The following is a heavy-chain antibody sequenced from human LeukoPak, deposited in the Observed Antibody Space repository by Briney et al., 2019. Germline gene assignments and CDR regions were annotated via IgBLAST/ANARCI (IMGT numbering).Heavy chain of an antibody. Sequence: SETLSPTCTVSGGSISSYYWSWIRQPAGKGLEWIGRIYTSGSTNYNPSLKSRVTMSVDTSKNQFSLKLSSVTAADTAVYYCARAVGSGSFQTYYYYMDVWGKGTTVTISS. CDR1: GGSISSYY. V-gene: IGHV4-4*07. CDR3: ARAVGSGSFQTYYYYMDV. J-gene: IGHJ6*03. D-gene: IGHD3-10*01. CDR2: IYTSGST.